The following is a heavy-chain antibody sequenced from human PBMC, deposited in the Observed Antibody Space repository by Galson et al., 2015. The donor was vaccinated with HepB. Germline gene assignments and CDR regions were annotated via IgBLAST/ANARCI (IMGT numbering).Heavy chain of an antibody. V-gene: IGHV1-69*13. Sequence: SVKVSCKASGGTFSSYAISWVRQAPGQGLEWMGGIIPIFGTANYAQKFQGRVTITADESTSTAYMELSSLRSEDTAVYYCARGITMVRGVIPRGLYYYYYYMDVRGKGTTVTVSS. D-gene: IGHD3-10*01. CDR3: ARGITMVRGVIPRGLYYYYYYMDV. CDR1: GGTFSSYA. J-gene: IGHJ6*03. CDR2: IIPIFGTA.